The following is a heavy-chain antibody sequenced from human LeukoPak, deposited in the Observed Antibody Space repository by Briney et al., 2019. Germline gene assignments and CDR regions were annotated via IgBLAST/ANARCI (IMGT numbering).Heavy chain of an antibody. CDR3: AKEGHDYGAYSSYYYYSYMDV. Sequence: GGSLRLSCAAFGFTFSSFAMSWVRQAPGKGLEWVSSISGSGGSTYYADSVKGRFSTSRDNSKNTLYLQINSLRAEDTVVFYCAKEGHDYGAYSSYYYYSYMDVWGKGTPVTVSS. V-gene: IGHV3-23*01. CDR1: GFTFSSFA. CDR2: ISGSGGST. D-gene: IGHD4-23*01. J-gene: IGHJ6*03.